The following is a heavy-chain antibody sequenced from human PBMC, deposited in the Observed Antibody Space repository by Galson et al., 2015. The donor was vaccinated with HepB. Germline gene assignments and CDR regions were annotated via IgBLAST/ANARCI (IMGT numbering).Heavy chain of an antibody. CDR3: ARRPGFGEFPYYYYGMDV. CDR2: IIPIFGTA. Sequence: SVKVSCKASGGTFSSYAISWVRQAPGQGLEWMGGIIPIFGTANYAQKFQGRVTITADKSTSTAYMELSSLRSEGTAVYYCARRPGFGEFPYYYYGMDVWGQGTTVTVSS. CDR1: GGTFSSYA. J-gene: IGHJ6*02. V-gene: IGHV1-69*06. D-gene: IGHD3-10*01.